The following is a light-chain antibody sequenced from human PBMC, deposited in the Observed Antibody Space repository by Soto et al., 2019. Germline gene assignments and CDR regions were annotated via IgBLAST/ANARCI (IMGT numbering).Light chain of an antibody. CDR3: QQYGRSGT. CDR1: QSVSNNY. CDR2: GAS. Sequence: VLSQSPGTLSLSPGEGATLSCRASQSVSNNYLAWYQQKPGQAPRLLIYGASNRATGIPDRFSGSGSGTDFTLTISRLEPEDFAVYYCQQYGRSGTFGQGTKVDI. V-gene: IGKV3-20*01. J-gene: IGKJ1*01.